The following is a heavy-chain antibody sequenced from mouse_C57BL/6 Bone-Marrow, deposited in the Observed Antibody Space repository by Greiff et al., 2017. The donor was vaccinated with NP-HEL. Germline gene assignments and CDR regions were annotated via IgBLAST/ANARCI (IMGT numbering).Heavy chain of an antibody. J-gene: IGHJ2*01. CDR2: INPSSGYT. V-gene: IGHV1-4*01. CDR3: ARFWDITKGY. CDR1: GYTFTSYT. Sequence: VQLQQSGAELARPGASVKMSCKASGYTFTSYTMHWVKQRPGQGLEWIGYINPSSGYTKYNQKFKDKATLTPDKSSSTAYMQLSSLTSEDSAVYYCARFWDITKGYWGQGTTLTVSS. D-gene: IGHD1-1*01.